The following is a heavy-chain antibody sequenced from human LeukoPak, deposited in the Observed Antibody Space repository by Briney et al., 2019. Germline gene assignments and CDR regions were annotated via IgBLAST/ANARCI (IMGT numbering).Heavy chain of an antibody. CDR2: ISYDGSNK. CDR3: ATLYGDDAFDI. CDR1: GFTFSSYG. Sequence: PGGSLRLSCAVSGFTFSSYGMHWVRQAPGKGLEWVAVISYDGSNKYYADSVKGRFTISRDNSKNTLYLQMDSLRAEDTAVYYCATLYGDDAFDIWGQGTMVTVSS. D-gene: IGHD4-17*01. V-gene: IGHV3-30*03. J-gene: IGHJ3*02.